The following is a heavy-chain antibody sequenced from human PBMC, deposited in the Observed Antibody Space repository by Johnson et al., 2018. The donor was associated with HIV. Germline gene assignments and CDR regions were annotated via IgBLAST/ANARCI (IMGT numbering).Heavy chain of an antibody. CDR1: GFTFSSYA. V-gene: IGHV3-30-3*01. J-gene: IGHJ3*02. D-gene: IGHD6-13*01. CDR3: AREKGAKGSSPSAFDI. CDR2: ISYDGSNK. Sequence: QVQLVESGGGVVQPGRSLRLSCAASGFTFSSYAMHWVRQAPGKGLEWVAVISYDGSNKYYADSVKGRFTISRDNSKNTLYLQMNSLRAEDTAEYYCAREKGAKGSSPSAFDIWGQGAVVTVSS.